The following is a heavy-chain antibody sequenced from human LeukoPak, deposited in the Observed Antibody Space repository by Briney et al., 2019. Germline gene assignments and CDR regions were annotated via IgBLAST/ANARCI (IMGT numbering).Heavy chain of an antibody. CDR3: ARDSYDSPAFDI. Sequence: GGALRLSCAASGFTFSSYGMSWVRQAPGKGLEWVSSISSSSSYIYYADSVKGRFTISRDNAKNSLYLQMNSLRAEDTAVYYCARDSYDSPAFDIWGQGTMVTVSS. D-gene: IGHD3-22*01. V-gene: IGHV3-21*01. CDR2: ISSSSSYI. CDR1: GFTFSSYG. J-gene: IGHJ3*02.